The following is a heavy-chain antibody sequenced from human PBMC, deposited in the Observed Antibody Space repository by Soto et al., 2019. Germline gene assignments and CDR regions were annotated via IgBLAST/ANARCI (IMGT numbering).Heavy chain of an antibody. CDR3: ARPRRSLYGSGHNWFDP. CDR2: INHSGST. D-gene: IGHD3-10*01. CDR1: GGSFSGYY. Sequence: SETLSLTXAVYGGSFSGYYWSWIRQPPGKGLEWIGEINHSGSTNYNPSLKSRVTISVDTSKNQFSLKLSSVTAADTAVYYCARPRRSLYGSGHNWFDPWGQGTLVTVSS. V-gene: IGHV4-34*01. J-gene: IGHJ5*02.